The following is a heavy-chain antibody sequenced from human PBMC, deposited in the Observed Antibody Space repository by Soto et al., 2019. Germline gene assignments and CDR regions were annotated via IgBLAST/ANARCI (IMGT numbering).Heavy chain of an antibody. Sequence: GESLKISCKGSGYSFTSYWIGWVRQMPGKGLEWMGIIYPGDSDTRYSPSFQGQVTISAVKSISTAYLQWSSLKASDTAIYYCARTAAAGKYYYGVDVWGQGTTVTVSS. J-gene: IGHJ6*02. D-gene: IGHD6-13*01. V-gene: IGHV5-51*01. CDR1: GYSFTSYW. CDR3: ARTAAAGKYYYGVDV. CDR2: IYPGDSDT.